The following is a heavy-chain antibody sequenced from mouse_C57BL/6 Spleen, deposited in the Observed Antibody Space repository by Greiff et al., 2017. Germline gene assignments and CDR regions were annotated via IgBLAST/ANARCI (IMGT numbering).Heavy chain of an antibody. D-gene: IGHD1-1*01. Sequence: QVQLQQPGAELVKPGASVKMSCKASGYTFTSYWITWVKQRPGQGLEWIGDIYPGSGSTNYNEKFKSKATLTVDTSSSTAYMQLSSLTSEDAAVYYCAREATTVVAPGAMDYWGQGTSVTVSS. CDR2: IYPGSGST. V-gene: IGHV1-55*01. CDR1: GYTFTSYW. J-gene: IGHJ4*01. CDR3: AREATTVVAPGAMDY.